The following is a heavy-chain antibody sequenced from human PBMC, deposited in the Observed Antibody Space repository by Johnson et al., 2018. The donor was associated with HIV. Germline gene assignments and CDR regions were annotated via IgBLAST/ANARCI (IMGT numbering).Heavy chain of an antibody. CDR2: IRYDGSNN. CDR1: GFNFSNDA. V-gene: IGHV3-33*08. CDR3: AREEGSDILTRGDAFDI. Sequence: VQLVESGGGVVQPGRSLRLPCAASGFNFSNDAIHWVRQAPGKGLEWVAFIRYDGSNNYYADSVKGRFTISRDNSKNTLYLQMNSLRAEDTAMYYCAREEGSDILTRGDAFDIWGRGTMVAVSS. D-gene: IGHD3-9*01. J-gene: IGHJ3*02.